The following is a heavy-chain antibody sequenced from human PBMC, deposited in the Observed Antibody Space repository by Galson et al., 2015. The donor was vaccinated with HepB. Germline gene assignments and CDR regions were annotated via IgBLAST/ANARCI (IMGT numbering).Heavy chain of an antibody. CDR1: GYSFTTYG. Sequence: SVKVSCKASGYSFTTYGITWVRKAPGQGLEWMGWISGYNGNTKYAQKLQGRVTMTTDTSTSTAYMELRSLRSDDTAVYYCARWGSLSADYYRYGMDVWGQGTTVTVSS. D-gene: IGHD3-16*01. CDR3: ARWGSLSADYYRYGMDV. CDR2: ISGYNGNT. V-gene: IGHV1-18*04. J-gene: IGHJ6*02.